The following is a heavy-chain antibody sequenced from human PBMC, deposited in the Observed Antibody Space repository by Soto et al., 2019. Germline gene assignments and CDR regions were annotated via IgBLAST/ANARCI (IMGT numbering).Heavy chain of an antibody. CDR1: GGSISSSNW. CDR3: ARDHPHSYGVYYFDY. J-gene: IGHJ4*02. V-gene: IGHV4-59*01. D-gene: IGHD5-18*01. CDR2: IYSSGST. Sequence: SETLSLTCTVSGGSISSSNWWTWVRQAPGKGLEWIGYIYSSGSTHYNPSLQNRVTISIDTSKNQVSLNVNSVTAADTAVYYCARDHPHSYGVYYFDYWGQGTPVTVSS.